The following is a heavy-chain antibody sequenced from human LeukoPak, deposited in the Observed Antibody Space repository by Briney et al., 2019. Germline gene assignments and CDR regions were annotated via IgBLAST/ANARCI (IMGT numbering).Heavy chain of an antibody. CDR2: VYPSGSA. CDR3: ARDYTEQHNYARSGYYWKWFDP. CDR1: GGSISSYY. Sequence: SETLSLTCTVSGGSISSYYWSWIRQPAGKGLEWIGRVYPSGSADYNPSLKSRVTMSIDTSKNQFSLKLRSVTAADTAVYYCARDYTEQHNYARSGYYWKWFDPWGQGTLVTVSP. J-gene: IGHJ5*02. D-gene: IGHD3-22*01. V-gene: IGHV4-4*07.